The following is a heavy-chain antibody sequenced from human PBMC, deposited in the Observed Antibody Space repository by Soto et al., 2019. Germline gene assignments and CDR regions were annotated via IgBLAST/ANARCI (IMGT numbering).Heavy chain of an antibody. V-gene: IGHV3-30-3*01. J-gene: IGHJ5*02. CDR2: ISYDGSNK. D-gene: IGHD3-3*01. CDR3: AREAYYDFWSGYLKNYYNWFDP. CDR1: GFTFSSYA. Sequence: RGVLRLSCAASGFTFSSYAMHWVRQAPGKGLEWVAVISYDGSNKYYADSVKGRFTISRDNSKNTLYLQMNSLRAEDTAVYYCAREAYYDFWSGYLKNYYNWFDPWGQGTLLTVPQ.